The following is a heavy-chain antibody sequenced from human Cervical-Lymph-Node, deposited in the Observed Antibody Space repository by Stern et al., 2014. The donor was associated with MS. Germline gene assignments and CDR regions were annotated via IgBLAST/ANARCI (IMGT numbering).Heavy chain of an antibody. CDR3: ARIGGDGYNSFDY. CDR2: IFANYEK. Sequence: QVTLKESGPVLVKPTETLTLTCTVSGFSLSNARMGVSWIRQPPGKALEGLAHIFANYEKAYSTSLKTRLTISKDSSKNQVVLTMTNMDPVDTATYYCARIGGDGYNSFDYWGQGTLVTVSS. CDR1: GFSLSNARMG. V-gene: IGHV2-26*01. J-gene: IGHJ4*02. D-gene: IGHD5-24*01.